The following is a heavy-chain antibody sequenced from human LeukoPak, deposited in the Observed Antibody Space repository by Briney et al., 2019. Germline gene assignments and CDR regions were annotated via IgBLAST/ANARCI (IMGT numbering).Heavy chain of an antibody. CDR2: IIPIFGTA. Sequence: ASVKVSCKASGGTFSSYGISWVRQAPGQGLEWMGGIIPIFGTANYAQKFQGRVTITADKSTSTAYMELSSLRSEDTAVYYCARGFNYYDSSGHWFDPWGQGTLVTVSS. CDR3: ARGFNYYDSSGHWFDP. J-gene: IGHJ5*02. D-gene: IGHD3-22*01. V-gene: IGHV1-69*06. CDR1: GGTFSSYG.